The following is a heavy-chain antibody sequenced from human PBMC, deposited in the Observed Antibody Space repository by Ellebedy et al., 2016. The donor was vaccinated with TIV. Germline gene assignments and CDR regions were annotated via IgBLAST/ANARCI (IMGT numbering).Heavy chain of an antibody. J-gene: IGHJ4*02. V-gene: IGHV3-7*03. D-gene: IGHD6-19*01. CDR3: AKFLNRGSGWPFDY. CDR2: IKQDGSEK. Sequence: PGGSLRLSCAASGFTFSGYWMSWVRQAPGKGLEWVANIKQDGSEKSYVDSVKGRFTISRDNSKNTLYLQMNSLRAEDTAIYYCAKFLNRGSGWPFDYWGQGILVTVSS. CDR1: GFTFSGYW.